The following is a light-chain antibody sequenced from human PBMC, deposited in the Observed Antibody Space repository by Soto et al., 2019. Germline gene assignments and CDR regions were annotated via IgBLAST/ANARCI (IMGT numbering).Light chain of an antibody. J-gene: IGKJ5*01. V-gene: IGKV1-33*01. Sequence: DIQVTQSPSSLSASVGDRVTITCQTSQDIRNDLNWYQQKPGTAPKLLNYDTSNLQPGVPSRFSGSGSGTHFSLTITSLQPEDLATYYCQPYDFVFVTFGRGTRLEI. CDR2: DTS. CDR3: QPYDFVFVT. CDR1: QDIRND.